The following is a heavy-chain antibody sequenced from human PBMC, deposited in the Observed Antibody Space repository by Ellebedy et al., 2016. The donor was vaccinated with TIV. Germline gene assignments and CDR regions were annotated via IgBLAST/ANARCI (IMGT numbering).Heavy chain of an antibody. CDR3: ARRGYNYDSSGHYQYFFDH. V-gene: IGHV3-11*01. CDR1: GFTFSDYY. Sequence: GESLKISCAATGFTFSDYYMSWIRQAPGKGLEWLSYISSTGKSLFYADSVKGRFPISRDNAENAVYMQLNSLRAEDTAVYYCARRGYNYDSSGHYQYFFDHWGQGTLVTVSS. J-gene: IGHJ5*02. D-gene: IGHD3-22*01. CDR2: ISSTGKSL.